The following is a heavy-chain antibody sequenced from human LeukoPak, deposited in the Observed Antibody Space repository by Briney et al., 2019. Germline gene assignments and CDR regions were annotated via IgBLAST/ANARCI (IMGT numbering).Heavy chain of an antibody. CDR2: ISYDGSNK. CDR3: ARDRSSDVDAFDI. D-gene: IGHD3-22*01. J-gene: IGHJ3*02. Sequence: GGSLRLSCAAPGFTFSSYAMHWVRQAPGKGLEWVAVISYDGSNKYYADSVKGRFTISRDNSKNTLYLQMNSLRAEDTAVYYCARDRSSDVDAFDIWGQGTMVTVSS. CDR1: GFTFSSYA. V-gene: IGHV3-30-3*01.